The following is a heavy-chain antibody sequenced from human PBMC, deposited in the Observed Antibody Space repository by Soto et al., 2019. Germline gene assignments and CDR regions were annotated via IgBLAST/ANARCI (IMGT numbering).Heavy chain of an antibody. J-gene: IGHJ5*02. CDR1: GYTFTSYA. D-gene: IGHD2-15*01. CDR3: ARDSIVVVVAATRWFDP. V-gene: IGHV1-3*01. CDR2: INAGNGIT. Sequence: GASVKVSCKASGYTFTSYAMHWVRQAPGQRLEWMGWINAGNGITEYSQKFQGRVTITRDTSASTAYMELSSLRSEDTAVYYCARDSIVVVVAATRWFDPWGQGTLVTVSS.